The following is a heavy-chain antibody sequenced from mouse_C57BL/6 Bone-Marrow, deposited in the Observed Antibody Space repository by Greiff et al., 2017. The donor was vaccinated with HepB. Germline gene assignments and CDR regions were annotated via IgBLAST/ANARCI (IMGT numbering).Heavy chain of an antibody. V-gene: IGHV5-6*01. D-gene: IGHD2-4*01. CDR2: ISSGGSYT. CDR1: GFTFSSYG. CDR3: ARRGYDYDPYWYFDV. J-gene: IGHJ1*03. Sequence: EVHLVESGGDLVKPGGSLKLSCAASGFTFSSYGMSWVRQTPDKRLEWVATISSGGSYTYYPDSVKGRFTISRDNAKNTLYLQMSSLKSEDTAMYYCARRGYDYDPYWYFDVWGTGTTVTVSS.